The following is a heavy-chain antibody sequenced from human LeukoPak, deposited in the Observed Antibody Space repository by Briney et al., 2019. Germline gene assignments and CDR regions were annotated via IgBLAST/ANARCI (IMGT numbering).Heavy chain of an antibody. CDR2: ISYTYNWNT. Sequence: SETLSLTCTVSGGSIRGYFWNWIRQPPDQGLEFIGYISYTYNWNTNYSPSHKSRVSISVDTSKSQFSLNLKSVTAADTAVYYCARVSAGTTVTPLYGMDVWGKGTTVTVSS. V-gene: IGHV4-59*01. CDR1: GGSIRGYF. D-gene: IGHD4-17*01. CDR3: ARVSAGTTVTPLYGMDV. J-gene: IGHJ6*04.